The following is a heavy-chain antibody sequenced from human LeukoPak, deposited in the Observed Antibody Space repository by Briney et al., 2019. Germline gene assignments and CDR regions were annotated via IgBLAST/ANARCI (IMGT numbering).Heavy chain of an antibody. J-gene: IGHJ3*02. CDR2: ISSSSSTI. CDR3: ARDRGVVVITTYSAFDI. CDR1: GFTFSSYS. V-gene: IGHV3-48*01. D-gene: IGHD3-22*01. Sequence: GGSLRLSCAASGFTFSSYSMNWVRQAPGKGLEWVSYISSSSSTIYYADSVKGRFTISRDNAKNSLYLQMNSLRAEDTAVYYCARDRGVVVITTYSAFDIWGQGTMVTVSS.